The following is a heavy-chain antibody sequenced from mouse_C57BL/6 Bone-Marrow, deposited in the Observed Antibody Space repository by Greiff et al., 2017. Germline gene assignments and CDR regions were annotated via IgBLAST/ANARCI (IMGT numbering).Heavy chain of an antibody. CDR1: GFTFSSYA. J-gene: IGHJ4*01. CDR2: ISSGGDYI. Sequence: EVMLVESGEGLVKPGGSLKLSCAASGFTFSSYAMSWVRQTPEKRLEWVAYISSGGDYIYYADTVKGRFTISRDNARNTLYLQMSSLKSEDTAMYYCTRGLPLNYAMDYWGQGTSVTVSS. D-gene: IGHD3-1*01. CDR3: TRGLPLNYAMDY. V-gene: IGHV5-9-1*02.